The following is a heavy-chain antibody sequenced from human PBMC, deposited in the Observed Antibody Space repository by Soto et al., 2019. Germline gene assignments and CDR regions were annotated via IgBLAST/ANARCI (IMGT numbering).Heavy chain of an antibody. CDR1: GFTFSSYC. J-gene: IGHJ4*02. CDR3: ARWLKAARGYYFDY. V-gene: IGHV3-33*01. D-gene: IGHD6-6*01. CDR2: IWYDGSNK. Sequence: GGSLILSCAASGFTFSSYCMHWVRQAPGKGLEWVAVIWYDGSNKYYADSVKGRFTISRDNSKNTLYLQMNSLRAEDTAVYYCARWLKAARGYYFDYWGQGTLVTVSS.